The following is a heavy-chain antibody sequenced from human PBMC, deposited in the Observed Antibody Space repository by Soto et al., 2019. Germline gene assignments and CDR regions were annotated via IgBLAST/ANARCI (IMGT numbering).Heavy chain of an antibody. J-gene: IGHJ5*02. D-gene: IGHD3-9*01. Sequence: SETLSLTCTVSGGSINDFAYYWGWIRQPPGKGLEWIGTVYHNENTYYNPSLKSRVTISVDTAKNQFSLKVRSVTAADTAFYFCARRERYYGSPGWFDPWGPGTLVTVSS. CDR2: VYHNENT. CDR3: ARRERYYGSPGWFDP. V-gene: IGHV4-39*01. CDR1: GGSINDFAYY.